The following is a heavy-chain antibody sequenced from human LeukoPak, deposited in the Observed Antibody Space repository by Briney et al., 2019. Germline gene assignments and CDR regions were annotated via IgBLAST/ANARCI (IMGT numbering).Heavy chain of an antibody. V-gene: IGHV4-34*01. CDR1: GGTFSGYY. J-gene: IGHJ5*02. Sequence: TPSETLSLTCAVYGGTFSGYYWSWIRQPPGKRLEWVGESNDSGGTNYNPSLKSRVTISADKSKNQVSLKLTSVTAADTAVYYCARHLTMIVVVITHWFDPWGQGTLVTVSS. CDR3: ARHLTMIVVVITHWFDP. D-gene: IGHD3-22*01. CDR2: SNDSGGT.